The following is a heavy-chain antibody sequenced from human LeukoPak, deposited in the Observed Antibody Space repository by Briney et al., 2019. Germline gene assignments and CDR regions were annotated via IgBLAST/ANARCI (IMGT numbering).Heavy chain of an antibody. V-gene: IGHV1-46*01. D-gene: IGHD6-13*01. J-gene: IGHJ5*02. CDR1: GYTFTSYY. CDR3: ARAVSSSWYGDHNWFDP. CDR2: INPSGGST. Sequence: GASVKVSCKASGYTFTSYYMHWVRQAPGQGLEWMGIINPSGGSTSYAQKFQGRVTMTRNTSISTAYMELSSLRSEDTAVYYCARAVSSSWYGDHNWFDPWGQGTLVTVSS.